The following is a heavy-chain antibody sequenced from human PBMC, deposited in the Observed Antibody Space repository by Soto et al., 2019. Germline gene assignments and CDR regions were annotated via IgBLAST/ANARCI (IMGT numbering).Heavy chain of an antibody. Sequence: SETLSLTCTFSGISIIGYYWTWIRQSPERGLEWIGYIHYSGSANYNPSLNSRPTTTVNRTKSQFSMKLASVTAADTAVYYCARGVGGSGLNWFDPWGQGTLVTVSS. D-gene: IGHD6-19*01. J-gene: IGHJ5*02. CDR3: ARGVGGSGLNWFDP. CDR1: GISIIGYY. CDR2: IHYSGSA. V-gene: IGHV4-59*12.